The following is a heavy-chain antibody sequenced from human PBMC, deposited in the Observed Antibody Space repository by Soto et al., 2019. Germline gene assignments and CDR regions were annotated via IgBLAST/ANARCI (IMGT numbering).Heavy chain of an antibody. CDR2: ISYDGRNK. D-gene: IGHD2-15*01. Sequence: QVQLVESGGGVVQPGRSLRLSCAASGFTFSSYAMHWVRQAPGKGLEWVAVISYDGRNKYYADSVKGRFTISRDNSKKTLYVQMNSLRAEDTAVYYCARVVVEQTNWLDYWGQGTLVTVSS. CDR3: ARVVVEQTNWLDY. CDR1: GFTFSSYA. J-gene: IGHJ5*01. V-gene: IGHV3-30*04.